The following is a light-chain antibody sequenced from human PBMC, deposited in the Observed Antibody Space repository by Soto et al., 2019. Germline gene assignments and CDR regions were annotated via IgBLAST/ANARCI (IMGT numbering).Light chain of an antibody. V-gene: IGLV1-40*01. Sequence: QSVLTQPPSVSGAPGQRVTISCAGNTSNLGAGYDVHWYQQFPGTAPRLVIHANTNRPPGVPDRFSGSKSGTSASLAITGLQADDEADYHCQSYDIKLSSPVFGGGTKVTVL. J-gene: IGLJ2*01. CDR1: TSNLGAGYD. CDR2: ANT. CDR3: QSYDIKLSSPV.